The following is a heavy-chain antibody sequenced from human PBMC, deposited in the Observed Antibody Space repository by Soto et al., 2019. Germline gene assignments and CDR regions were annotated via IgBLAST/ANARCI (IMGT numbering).Heavy chain of an antibody. J-gene: IGHJ4*02. CDR2: TYYRSKWYT. D-gene: IGHD5-18*01. CDR1: GDSVSSSSIA. V-gene: IGHV6-1*01. Sequence: SQTLSLTCAISGDSVSSSSIAWNWIRQSPSRGLEWLGRTYYRSKWYTEYAPSVQSRITVNLDTSKNHFSLQLNSVTPEDTAAYFCARGKNSAFAYWGQGVVVTVSS. CDR3: ARGKNSAFAY.